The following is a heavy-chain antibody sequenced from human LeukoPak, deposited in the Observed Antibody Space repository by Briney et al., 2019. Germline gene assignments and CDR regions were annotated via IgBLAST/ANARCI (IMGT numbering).Heavy chain of an antibody. CDR2: IYTSGNT. V-gene: IGHV4-61*02. Sequence: PSETLSLTCTVFGDSISSGTYSWSWIRQPAGKGLERIGRIYTSGNTNHNPSLKSRVTMSVDTSKNQFSLKLSSVTAADTAVYYCARDFNGSYYTYSLHYWGRGTLVTVSS. J-gene: IGHJ4*02. CDR1: GDSISSGTYS. D-gene: IGHD1-26*01. CDR3: ARDFNGSYYTYSLHY.